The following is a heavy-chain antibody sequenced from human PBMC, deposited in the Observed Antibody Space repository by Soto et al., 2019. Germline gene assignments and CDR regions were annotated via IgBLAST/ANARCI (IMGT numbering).Heavy chain of an antibody. Sequence: ASVKVSCKASGYTFTSYYMHWVRQAPGQGLEWMGIINPTGGSTTYAQKFQGRATMTRDTSTSTVYMELSSLRSEDTAVYYCARELPDGLGYWSQGTLVTVSS. CDR1: GYTFTSYY. D-gene: IGHD3-16*01. V-gene: IGHV1-46*01. J-gene: IGHJ4*02. CDR3: ARELPDGLGY. CDR2: INPTGGST.